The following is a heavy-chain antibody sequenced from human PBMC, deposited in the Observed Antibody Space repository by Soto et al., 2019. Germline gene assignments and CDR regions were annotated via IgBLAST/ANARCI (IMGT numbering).Heavy chain of an antibody. CDR2: INHSGST. J-gene: IGHJ4*02. V-gene: IGHV4-34*01. CDR3: ARNLYSSGWYFDY. CDR1: GGSFSGYY. D-gene: IGHD6-19*01. Sequence: SETLSLTCAVYGGSFSGYYWSWIRQPPGKGLEWIGEINHSGSTNYNPSLKSRVTISVDTSKNQFSLKLSSVTAADTAVYYCARNLYSSGWYFDYWGQGTLVTVSS.